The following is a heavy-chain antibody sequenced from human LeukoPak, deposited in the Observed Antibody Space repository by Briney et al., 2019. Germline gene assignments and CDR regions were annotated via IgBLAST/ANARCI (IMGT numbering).Heavy chain of an antibody. J-gene: IGHJ3*02. CDR1: GFTFSSFG. CDR2: ISYEGSNK. V-gene: IGHV3-30*03. CDR3: ARDTGGSYYDAFDI. Sequence: GGSLRLSCAASGFTFSSFGLHWVRQAPGKGLEWVAVISYEGSNKYYADSVKGRFTISRDNSKNTLYLQMNRLRTEDTAVYYCARDTGGSYYDAFDIWGQGTMVSVSS. D-gene: IGHD1-26*01.